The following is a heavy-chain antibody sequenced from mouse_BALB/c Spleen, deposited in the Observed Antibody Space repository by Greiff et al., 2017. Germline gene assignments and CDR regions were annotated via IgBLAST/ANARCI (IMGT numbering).Heavy chain of an antibody. Sequence: EVKLVESGGGLVQPGGSRKLSCAASGFTFSSFGMHWVRQSPEKGLEWVAYISSGSSTIYYADTVKGRFTISRDNPKNTLFLQMTSLRSEDTAMYYCARGDRSYAMDYWGQGTSVTVSS. CDR3: ARGDRSYAMDY. CDR2: ISSGSSTI. V-gene: IGHV5-17*02. J-gene: IGHJ4*01. D-gene: IGHD2-14*01. CDR1: GFTFSSFG.